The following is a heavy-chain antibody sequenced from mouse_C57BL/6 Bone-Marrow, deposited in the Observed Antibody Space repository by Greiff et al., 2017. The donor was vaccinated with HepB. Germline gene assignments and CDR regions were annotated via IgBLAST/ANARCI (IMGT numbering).Heavy chain of an antibody. V-gene: IGHV14-1*01. CDR2: IDPEDGDT. CDR1: GFNIKDYY. CDR3: TTDYYGSSSYFDY. Sequence: EVQLQESGAELVRPGASVKLSCTASGFNIKDYYMHWVKQRPEQGLEWIGRIDPEDGDTEYAPKFQGKATMTADTSSNTAYLQLSSLTSVDTAVYYCTTDYYGSSSYFDYWGQGTTLTVSS. D-gene: IGHD1-1*01. J-gene: IGHJ2*01.